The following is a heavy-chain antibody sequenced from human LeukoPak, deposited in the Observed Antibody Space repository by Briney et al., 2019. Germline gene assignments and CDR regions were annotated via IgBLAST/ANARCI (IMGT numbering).Heavy chain of an antibody. CDR2: IKSKTDGGTI. Sequence: GGSLRLSCAASGFTFSSYWMSWVRQAPGKGLEWVGRIKSKTDGGTIDYAAPVKGRFTISRDDSKTTLYLQMNSLKTEDTAVYYCTSDGYYYDNSGYELPFDYWGQGTLVTVSS. CDR3: TSDGYYYDNSGYELPFDY. V-gene: IGHV3-15*01. J-gene: IGHJ4*02. CDR1: GFTFSSYW. D-gene: IGHD3-22*01.